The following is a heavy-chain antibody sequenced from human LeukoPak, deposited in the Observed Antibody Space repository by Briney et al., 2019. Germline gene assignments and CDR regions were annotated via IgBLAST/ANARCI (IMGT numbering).Heavy chain of an antibody. D-gene: IGHD3-10*01. J-gene: IGHJ3*02. Sequence: GGSLRLSCAASGFTLSSYAMSWVRQGPGKGLEWVSAISVSGNTYHADSVKGRFTISRDNSKNTLFLQMSSLRADDTAVYYCAKYQIGDRVRSAFDIWGQGTMVTVSS. CDR3: AKYQIGDRVRSAFDI. CDR1: GFTLSSYA. CDR2: ISVSGNT. V-gene: IGHV3-23*01.